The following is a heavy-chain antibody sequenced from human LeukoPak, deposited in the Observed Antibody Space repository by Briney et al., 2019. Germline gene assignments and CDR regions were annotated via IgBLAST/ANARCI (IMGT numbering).Heavy chain of an antibody. V-gene: IGHV4-39*07. D-gene: IGHD3-10*01. CDR3: AKDPGSYISIGWFDP. CDR2: IYTSGST. Sequence: PSETLSLTCTVSGGSISSSSYYWGWIRQPPGKGLEWIGRIYTSGSTNYNPSLKSRVTMSVDTSKNQFSLKLSSVTAADTAVYYCAKDPGSYISIGWFDPWGQGTLVTVSS. CDR1: GGSISSSSYY. J-gene: IGHJ5*02.